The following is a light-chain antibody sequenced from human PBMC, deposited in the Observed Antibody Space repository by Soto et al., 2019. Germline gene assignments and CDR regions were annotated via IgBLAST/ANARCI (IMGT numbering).Light chain of an antibody. V-gene: IGLV2-14*01. CDR3: SSYTSSSTYV. Sequence: QFALTPPASLAWSSGQPDTLSSTGNSSDDGGYNYVSWYQQHPGKAPKLMIYDVSDRPSGVSNRFSGSKSGNTASLTISGLQAEDEADYYCSSYTSSSTYVFGTGTKVTVL. J-gene: IGLJ1*01. CDR2: DVS. CDR1: SSDDGGYNY.